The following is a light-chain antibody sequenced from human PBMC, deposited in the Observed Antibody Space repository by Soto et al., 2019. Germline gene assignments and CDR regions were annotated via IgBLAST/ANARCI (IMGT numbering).Light chain of an antibody. CDR2: AAS. CDR3: QQLHSYPLA. V-gene: IGKV1-9*01. Sequence: IQLTQSPSSLSTSVGDTVTITCRASQGISTNLAWYLQKPGKAPNLLIYAASTLQSGVPSRFSGSGSGTDFTLTISSLQPEDFATYYCQQLHSYPLAFGQWTRLEIK. CDR1: QGISTN. J-gene: IGKJ5*01.